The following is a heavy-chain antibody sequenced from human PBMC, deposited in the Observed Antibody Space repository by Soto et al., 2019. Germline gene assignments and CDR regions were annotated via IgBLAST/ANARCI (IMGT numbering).Heavy chain of an antibody. Sequence: QVQLQESGPGLVKPSQTLSLTCTVSGGSISSGGYYWSWIRQHPGKGLEWIGYIYYSGSTYYNPALNSRVTISVDTSKNQFSLKLSSVTAADTAVYYCARDSRSSWYSDYYYGMDVWGQGTTVTVSS. CDR3: ARDSRSSWYSDYYYGMDV. CDR2: IYYSGST. J-gene: IGHJ6*02. CDR1: GGSISSGGYY. V-gene: IGHV4-31*03. D-gene: IGHD6-13*01.